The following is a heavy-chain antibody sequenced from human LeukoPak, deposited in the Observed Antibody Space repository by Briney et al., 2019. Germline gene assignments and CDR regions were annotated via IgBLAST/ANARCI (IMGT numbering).Heavy chain of an antibody. V-gene: IGHV3-23*01. CDR2: ISGSGGST. CDR1: GFTFSSYA. D-gene: IGHD6-13*01. Sequence: PGGSLRLSCAASGFTFSSYAMSWVRQAPGKGLEWVSAISGSGGSTYYADSVKGRFTISRDNSKNTLYLQMISLRAEDTAVYYCAKSRAAGSYYYYYYMDVWGKGTTVTVSS. J-gene: IGHJ6*03. CDR3: AKSRAAGSYYYYYYMDV.